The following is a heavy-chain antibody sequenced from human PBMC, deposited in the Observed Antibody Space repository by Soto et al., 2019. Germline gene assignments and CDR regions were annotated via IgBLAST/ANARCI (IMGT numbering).Heavy chain of an antibody. CDR2: MNPNSGRT. Sequence: QVQLVQSGAEVRKPGASVKVSCKASGYHFTDYDINWVRQAPGQGLEWVGRMNPNSGRTDYAQKLQDRVTMTSDTSISAAYMERSSLALDDTAEYFCSPCGRSGGEPGFFWGQGTLVTVSS. CDR1: GYHFTDYD. D-gene: IGHD3-3*01. V-gene: IGHV1-8*01. J-gene: IGHJ4*02. CDR3: SPCGRSGGEPGFF.